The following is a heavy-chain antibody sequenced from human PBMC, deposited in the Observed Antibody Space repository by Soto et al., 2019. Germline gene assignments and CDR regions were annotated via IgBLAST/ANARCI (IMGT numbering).Heavy chain of an antibody. Sequence: ASVKVSCKASGYTFTSYRVHWLRQAPGQGLEWLGIINPGGGTTSYAQKFQGRLTMTRDTSTSTVYMELSSLRSEDTAVYYCAREVEGSGWYYFDYWGQGTLVTVSS. CDR2: INPGGGTT. D-gene: IGHD6-19*01. J-gene: IGHJ4*02. V-gene: IGHV1-46*01. CDR1: GYTFTSYR. CDR3: AREVEGSGWYYFDY.